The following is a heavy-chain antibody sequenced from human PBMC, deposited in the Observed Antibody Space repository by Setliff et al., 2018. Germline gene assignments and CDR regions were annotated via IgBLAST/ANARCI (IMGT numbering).Heavy chain of an antibody. J-gene: IGHJ4*02. D-gene: IGHD2-2*01. CDR1: GYTFTNYG. Sequence: ASVKVSCKASGYTFTNYGISWVRQAPGQGLEWMGWISAYTGNTYSAQKFQGRLTMTTDTSTTTAYMELRSLRSDDTAVYYCSRLVRYCTRTSCQRASGDDYWGQGTLVTV. CDR3: SRLVRYCTRTSCQRASGDDY. CDR2: ISAYTGNT. V-gene: IGHV1-18*01.